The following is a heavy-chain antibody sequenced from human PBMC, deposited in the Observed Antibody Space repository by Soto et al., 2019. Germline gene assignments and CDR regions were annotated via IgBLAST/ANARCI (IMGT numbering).Heavy chain of an antibody. CDR2: IYYSGST. Sequence: NPSETLSLTCTVSGGSISSGDYYWSWIRQPPGKGLEWIGYIYYSGSTYYNPSLKSRVTISVDTSKNQFSLKLSSVTAADTAVYYCASERPDGSRLDPWGQGTLVTVSS. CDR3: ASERPDGSRLDP. J-gene: IGHJ5*02. D-gene: IGHD6-13*01. V-gene: IGHV4-30-4*01. CDR1: GGSISSGDYY.